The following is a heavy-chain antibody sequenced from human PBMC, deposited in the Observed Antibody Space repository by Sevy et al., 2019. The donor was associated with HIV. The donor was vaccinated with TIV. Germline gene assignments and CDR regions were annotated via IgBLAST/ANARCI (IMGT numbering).Heavy chain of an antibody. CDR1: GFTFSSQA. V-gene: IGHV3-23*01. Sequence: GGSLRLSCAASGFTFSSQAMSWVRQSPGKGQKWVSIISASGDHTYYAESVKGRFTISRDNSKNTLYLQMNGLRAEDTAVYYCAIEGTHRRRDYGGRGTLVTVSS. CDR2: ISASGDHT. CDR3: AIEGTHRRRDY. J-gene: IGHJ4*02.